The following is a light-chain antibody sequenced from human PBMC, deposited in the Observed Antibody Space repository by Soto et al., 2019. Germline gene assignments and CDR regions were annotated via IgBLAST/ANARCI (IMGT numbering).Light chain of an antibody. Sequence: EIVMTQSPATLSVSPGERVTLSCKASRSVSVNLAWYQQKPGQAPRLLIYRTSTRATDVPDRFSGTGSGTDFTLTISGVQSEDFAVYFCQQYNNWPPYTFGPGTKVDIK. V-gene: IGKV3-15*01. J-gene: IGKJ2*01. CDR1: RSVSVN. CDR2: RTS. CDR3: QQYNNWPPYT.